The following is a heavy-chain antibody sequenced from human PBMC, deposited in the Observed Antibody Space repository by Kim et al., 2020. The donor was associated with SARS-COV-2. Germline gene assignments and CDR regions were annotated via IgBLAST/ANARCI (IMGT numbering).Heavy chain of an antibody. CDR2: ISYDGSNK. CDR3: ASGYYHSSGYLGY. V-gene: IGHV3-30-3*01. CDR1: GFTFSSYA. Sequence: GGSLRLSCAASGFTFSSYAMHWVRQAPGKGLEWVAVISYDGSNKYYADSVKGRFTISRDNSKDTLYLQMNSLRAEDTAVYYCASGYYHSSGYLGYWGQGTLVTVSS. J-gene: IGHJ4*02. D-gene: IGHD3-22*01.